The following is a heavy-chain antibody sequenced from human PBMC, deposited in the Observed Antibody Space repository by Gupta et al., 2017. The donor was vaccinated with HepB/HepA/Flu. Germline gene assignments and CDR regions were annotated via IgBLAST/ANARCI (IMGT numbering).Heavy chain of an antibody. J-gene: IGHJ5*02. Sequence: QVQLQQWGAGLLKPSATLSLTCAVYGGSFSGYYWSWIRQPPGKGVEWIGEINNSGSTNYNPSLKSRVTISVDTSKNQFSLKLSSVTAADTAVYDGARGRGGRFDPWGQGTLVTVSS. CDR2: INNSGST. V-gene: IGHV4-34*01. CDR1: GGSFSGYY. CDR3: ARGRGGRFDP. D-gene: IGHD3-10*01.